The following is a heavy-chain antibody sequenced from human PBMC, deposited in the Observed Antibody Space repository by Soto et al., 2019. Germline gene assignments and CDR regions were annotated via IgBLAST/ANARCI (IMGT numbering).Heavy chain of an antibody. J-gene: IGHJ4*02. Sequence: QVQLVESGGGVVQPGRSLRLSCAASGFTFSSYGMHWVRQAPGKGLEWVAVISYDGSNKYYADSVKGRFTISRDNSKNTLYLQMNSLRAEDTAVYYCAKAGELLLWFGEPPDYWGQGTLVTVSS. CDR3: AKAGELLLWFGEPPDY. V-gene: IGHV3-30*18. D-gene: IGHD3-10*01. CDR1: GFTFSSYG. CDR2: ISYDGSNK.